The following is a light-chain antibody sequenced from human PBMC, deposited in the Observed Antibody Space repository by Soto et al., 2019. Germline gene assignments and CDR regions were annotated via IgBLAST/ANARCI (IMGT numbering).Light chain of an antibody. V-gene: IGKV1-12*01. CDR2: AAS. CDR1: EGISYW. CDR3: QQAISPLT. Sequence: DIQLTQSPSSVYASVGDTVTLTCRASEGISYWLAWYQQKPGKAPKLLIYAASSLQFGVPSRFSGGGSGTDFILTISSLQPEDFATYYCQQAISPLTFGPGTRVDLK. J-gene: IGKJ3*01.